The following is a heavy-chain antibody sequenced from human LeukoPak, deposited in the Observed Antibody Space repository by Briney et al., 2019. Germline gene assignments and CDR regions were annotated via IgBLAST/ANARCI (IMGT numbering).Heavy chain of an antibody. CDR2: ISWNSGSI. Sequence: PGGSLRLSCAASGFTFDDYAMHWVRQAPGKGLEWVSGISWNSGSIGYTDSVKGRFTISRDNAKNSLYLQMNSLRAEDTALYYCAKDKISSWYSAGGIFDPWGQGTLVTVSS. D-gene: IGHD6-13*01. V-gene: IGHV3-9*01. J-gene: IGHJ5*02. CDR1: GFTFDDYA. CDR3: AKDKISSWYSAGGIFDP.